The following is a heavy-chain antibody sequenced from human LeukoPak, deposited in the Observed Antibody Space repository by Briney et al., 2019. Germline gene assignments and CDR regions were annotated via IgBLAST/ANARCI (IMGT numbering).Heavy chain of an antibody. V-gene: IGHV4-34*01. CDR3: AREHRGIVVLDAFDI. CDR2: INHSGST. D-gene: IGHD3-22*01. CDR1: GGSFSGYY. J-gene: IGHJ3*02. Sequence: SETLSLTCAVYGGSFSGYYWSWIRQPPGKGLEWIGEINHSGSTNYNPSLKSRVTISVDTSKNQFSLKLSSVTAADTAVYYCAREHRGIVVLDAFDIWGQGTMVTVSS.